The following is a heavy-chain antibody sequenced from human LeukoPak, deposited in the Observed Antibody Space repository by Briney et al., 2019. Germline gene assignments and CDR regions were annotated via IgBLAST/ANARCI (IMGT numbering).Heavy chain of an antibody. J-gene: IGHJ3*02. CDR1: GGSISSGDYY. D-gene: IGHD6-13*01. CDR2: IYYSGSS. V-gene: IGHV4-61*08. CDR3: ARLAATVADAFDI. Sequence: PSETLSLTCTVSGGSISSGDYYWSWIRQPPGKGLEWIGYIYYSGSSKYNPSLKNRITISVDTSKNQLSLKLSSVTAADTAVYYCARLAATVADAFDIWGQGTMVTVSS.